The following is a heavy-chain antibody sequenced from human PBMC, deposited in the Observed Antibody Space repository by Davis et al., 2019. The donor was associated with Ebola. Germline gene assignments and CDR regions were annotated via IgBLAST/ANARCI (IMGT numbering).Heavy chain of an antibody. V-gene: IGHV4-30-2*01. CDR1: GGSISSGGYS. CDR2: IYHSGST. Sequence: MPSETLSLTCAVSGGSISSGGYSWSWIRQPPGKGLEWIGYIYHSGSTYYNPSLKSRVTISVDKSKNQFSLKLSSVTAADTAVYYCAFGGRFGESDWFDPWGQGTLVTVSS. CDR3: AFGGRFGESDWFDP. D-gene: IGHD3-10*01. J-gene: IGHJ5*02.